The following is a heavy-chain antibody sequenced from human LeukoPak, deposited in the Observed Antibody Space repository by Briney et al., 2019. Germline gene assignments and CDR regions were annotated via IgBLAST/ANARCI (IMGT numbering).Heavy chain of an antibody. CDR2: ISGSGGSS. Sequence: GGSLRLSCAASGFTFSSYALNWVRQAPGKGLEWVSGISGSGGSSYYTDSVKGRFTISRDYSRNTLYLQMNSLRAEDTAVYYCAIIVGATLGGYWGQGTLVTVSS. J-gene: IGHJ4*02. V-gene: IGHV3-23*01. CDR1: GFTFSSYA. D-gene: IGHD1-26*01. CDR3: AIIVGATLGGY.